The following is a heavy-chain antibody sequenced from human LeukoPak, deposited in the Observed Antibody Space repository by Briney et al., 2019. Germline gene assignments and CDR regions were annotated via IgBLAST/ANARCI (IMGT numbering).Heavy chain of an antibody. D-gene: IGHD6-13*01. CDR1: GFTFSNAW. CDR3: EQQLVRYYYYYMDV. J-gene: IGHJ6*03. V-gene: IGHV3-15*01. CDR2: XKSKTDXGTT. Sequence: GGSLRLSCAASGFTFSNAWMXXVRQAPGKGXXXXXXXKSKTDXGTTDYAAPVKGRFTXSRDDSKNTLYLQMNSLKTEDTAVYYCEQQLVRYYYYYMDVWGKGTTVTVSS.